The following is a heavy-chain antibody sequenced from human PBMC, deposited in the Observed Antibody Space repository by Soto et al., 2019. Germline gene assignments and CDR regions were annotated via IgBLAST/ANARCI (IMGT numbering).Heavy chain of an antibody. CDR3: ASTGRSNGVLIIIAY. CDR1: GASINGGGSY. Sequence: QVQLQESGPGLVKPSQTLSLTCTVSGASINGGGSYWSWIRQHPGQGLEWIGYICYSGSTYYNPSPQRRVSTSVDTSKKQFSLNLSSVAAAATAVYYCASTGRSNGVLIIIAYWGQGTRVTVSS. V-gene: IGHV4-31*03. D-gene: IGHD3-3*01. J-gene: IGHJ4*02. CDR2: ICYSGST.